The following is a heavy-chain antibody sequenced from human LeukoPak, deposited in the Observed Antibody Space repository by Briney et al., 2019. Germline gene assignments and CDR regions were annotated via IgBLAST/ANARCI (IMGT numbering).Heavy chain of an antibody. D-gene: IGHD2-15*01. Sequence: PGGSLRLSCAASGFTFSDYYMSWIRQAPGKGLEWVSYISSSGSTIYYADSVKGRFTISRDNAKNSLYLQMNSLRAEDTAVYYCARDSLPSPEDSAFDIWGQGTMVTVSS. CDR3: ARDSLPSPEDSAFDI. CDR2: ISSSGSTI. J-gene: IGHJ3*02. V-gene: IGHV3-11*01. CDR1: GFTFSDYY.